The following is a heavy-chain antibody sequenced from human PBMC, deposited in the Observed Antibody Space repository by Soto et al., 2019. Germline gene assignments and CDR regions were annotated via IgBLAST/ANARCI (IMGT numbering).Heavy chain of an antibody. Sequence: SETLSLTCTVSGGSISSSGYYWSWIRQHPGKGLEWIGYIYYSGSTYYNPSLKSRVTISVDTSKNQFSLKLSSVTAADTAVYYCARDSRQYCSSTSCYGFYYYYYYGMDVWGQGTTVTVSS. J-gene: IGHJ6*02. V-gene: IGHV4-31*03. CDR3: ARDSRQYCSSTSCYGFYYYYYYGMDV. CDR2: IYYSGST. CDR1: GGSISSSGYY. D-gene: IGHD2-2*01.